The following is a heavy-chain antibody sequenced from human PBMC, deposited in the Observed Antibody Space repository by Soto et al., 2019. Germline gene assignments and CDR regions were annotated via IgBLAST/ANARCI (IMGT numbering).Heavy chain of an antibody. V-gene: IGHV3-23*01. CDR2: ISGSGGST. J-gene: IGHJ4*02. CDR3: ATDLWGITFGGVIDSFDY. D-gene: IGHD3-16*02. CDR1: GFTFSSYA. Sequence: GGSLRLSCAASGFTFSSYAMSWVRQAPGKGLEWVSAISGSGGSTYYADSVKGRFTISRDNSKNTLYLQMNSLRAEDTAVYYCATDLWGITFGGVIDSFDYWGQGTLVTVSS.